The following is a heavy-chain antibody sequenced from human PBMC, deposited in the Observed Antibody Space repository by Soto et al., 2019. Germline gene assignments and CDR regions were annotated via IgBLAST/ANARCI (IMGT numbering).Heavy chain of an antibody. CDR2: IKSKTDGGTT. CDR1: GFTFSNAW. V-gene: IGHV3-15*01. J-gene: IGHJ6*03. Sequence: EVQLVESGGGLVKPGGSLRLSCAASGFTFSNAWMSWVRQAPGKGLEWVGRIKSKTDGGTTDYAAPVKGRFTISRDDSKNTLYLQMNSLKTEDTAVYYCTTDRGSGSYYYYMDVWGKGTTVTVAS. D-gene: IGHD3-3*01. CDR3: TTDRGSGSYYYYMDV.